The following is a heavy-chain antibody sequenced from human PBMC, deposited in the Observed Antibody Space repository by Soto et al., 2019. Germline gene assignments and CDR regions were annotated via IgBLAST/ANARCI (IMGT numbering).Heavy chain of an antibody. J-gene: IGHJ4*02. CDR2: IRSKANSYAT. V-gene: IGHV3-73*02. Sequence: EVQLVESGGGLVQPGGSLKLSCAASGFTFSGSAMHWVRQASGKGLEWVGRIRSKANSYATAYAASVKGRFTISRDDSKNTAYLQMNSLKTEDTAVYYCTNYDMLTGYIYWGQGTLVTVSS. CDR3: TNYDMLTGYIY. D-gene: IGHD3-9*01. CDR1: GFTFSGSA.